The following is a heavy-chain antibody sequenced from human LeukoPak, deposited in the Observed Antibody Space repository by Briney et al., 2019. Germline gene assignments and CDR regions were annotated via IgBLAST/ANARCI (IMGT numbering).Heavy chain of an antibody. J-gene: IGHJ2*01. Sequence: GASVKVSCKGSGYTLTELSIHGVRPAPGKGGEWVGGFDPEDGETIYAQKFQGRVTMTEDTSTDTAYMELSSLRSEDTAVYYWATEYYDSRYFDLWGRGTLVTVSS. D-gene: IGHD3-22*01. CDR2: FDPEDGET. CDR3: ATEYYDSRYFDL. V-gene: IGHV1-24*01. CDR1: GYTLTELS.